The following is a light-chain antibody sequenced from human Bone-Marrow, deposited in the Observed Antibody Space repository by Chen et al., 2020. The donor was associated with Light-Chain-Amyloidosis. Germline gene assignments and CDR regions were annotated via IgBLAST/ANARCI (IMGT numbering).Light chain of an antibody. CDR2: RDT. J-gene: IGLJ2*01. CDR1: DLPTKY. Sequence: SYELTQPPSVSVSPGQTARFPCSRDDLPTKYAYWYQQKPGQAPVLVIHRDTERPSGISERFSGSSSGTTATLTISGVQAEDEADYHCQSADSSGTYEVIFGGGTKLTVL. CDR3: QSADSSGTYEVI. V-gene: IGLV3-25*03.